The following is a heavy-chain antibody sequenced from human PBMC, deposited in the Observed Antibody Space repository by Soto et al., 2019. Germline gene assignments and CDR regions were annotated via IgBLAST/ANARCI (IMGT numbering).Heavy chain of an antibody. CDR3: GRVATRRPRALWGNFRPGATGY. Sequence: GGSLRLSCAASGFTFSDHYMDWVRQAPGKGLEWVGRIRNKANSYTTEYAASVKGRFTISRDDSRNSVYLQMNSLKTEDTAVYYCGRVATRRPRALWGNFRPGATGYWGQGTLVTVSS. D-gene: IGHD3-16*02. CDR2: IRNKANSYTT. V-gene: IGHV3-72*01. CDR1: GFTFSDHY. J-gene: IGHJ4*02.